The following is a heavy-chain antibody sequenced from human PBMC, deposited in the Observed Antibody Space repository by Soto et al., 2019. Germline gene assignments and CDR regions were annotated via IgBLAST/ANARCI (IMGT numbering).Heavy chain of an antibody. J-gene: IGHJ3*02. Sequence: ASVKVSCKASGYTFTSYGISWVRQAPGQGLEWMGWISAYNGNTNYAQKLEGRVTMTTDTSTSTAYMELRSLRSDDTAVYYCARDQAFDWVTGYDAFDIWGQGTMVTVSS. V-gene: IGHV1-18*01. CDR3: ARDQAFDWVTGYDAFDI. CDR2: ISAYNGNT. D-gene: IGHD3-9*01. CDR1: GYTFTSYG.